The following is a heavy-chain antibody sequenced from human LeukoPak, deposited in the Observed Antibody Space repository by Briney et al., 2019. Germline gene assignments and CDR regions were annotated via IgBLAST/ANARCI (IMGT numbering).Heavy chain of an antibody. V-gene: IGHV1-2*02. CDR1: GYTFTAYY. Sequence: ASVKVSCKASGYTFTAYYMHWVRRAPGQGLEWMGWINPNSGGTNYAQKFQGRVTMTRDTSISTAYMELSRLRSDDTAVYYCARDHDYGGNGFDYWGQGTLVTVSS. CDR3: ARDHDYGGNGFDY. D-gene: IGHD4-23*01. CDR2: INPNSGGT. J-gene: IGHJ4*02.